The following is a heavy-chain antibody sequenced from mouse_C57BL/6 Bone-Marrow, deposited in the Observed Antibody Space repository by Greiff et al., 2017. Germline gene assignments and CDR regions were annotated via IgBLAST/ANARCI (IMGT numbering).Heavy chain of an antibody. V-gene: IGHV1-64*01. CDR2: IHPNSGST. Sequence: QVHVKQPGAELVKPGASVKLSCKASGYTFTSYWMHWVKQRPGQGLEWIGMIHPNSGSTNYNEKFKSKATLTVDKSSSTAYMQLSSLTSEDSAVYYCARRINSYDYDATYWGQGTLVTVSA. J-gene: IGHJ3*01. D-gene: IGHD2-4*01. CDR3: ARRINSYDYDATY. CDR1: GYTFTSYW.